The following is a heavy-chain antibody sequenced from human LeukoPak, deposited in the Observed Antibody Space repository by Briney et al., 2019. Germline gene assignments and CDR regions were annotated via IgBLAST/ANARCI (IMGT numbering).Heavy chain of an antibody. CDR2: IYYSGST. CDR3: ARGGIAAAGTGFDP. CDR1: GGSISSYY. J-gene: IGHJ5*02. Sequence: SGTLSLTCTVSGGSISSYYWSWIRQPPGKGLEWIGYIYYSGSTNYNPSPKSRLTISVDTSKNQFSLRLSSVAAADTAVYYCARGGIAAAGTGFDPWGQGTLVSVSS. V-gene: IGHV4-59*01. D-gene: IGHD6-13*01.